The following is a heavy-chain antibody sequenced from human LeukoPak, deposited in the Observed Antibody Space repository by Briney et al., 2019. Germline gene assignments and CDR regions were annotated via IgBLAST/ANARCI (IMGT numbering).Heavy chain of an antibody. CDR3: AREGRYYDSSGYYYPIDY. Sequence: PSETLSLTCTVSGGSISSYYWSWIRQPAGKGLEWIGRIYSSGSTNYNPSLKSRVTMSVDTSKNQFSLKLSSVTAADTAVYYCAREGRYYDSSGYYYPIDYWGQGTLVTVSS. D-gene: IGHD3-22*01. J-gene: IGHJ4*02. CDR1: GGSISSYY. V-gene: IGHV4-4*07. CDR2: IYSSGST.